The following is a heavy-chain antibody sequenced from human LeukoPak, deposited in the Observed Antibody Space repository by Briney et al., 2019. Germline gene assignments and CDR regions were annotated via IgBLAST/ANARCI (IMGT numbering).Heavy chain of an antibody. V-gene: IGHV3-23*01. Sequence: GGSLRLSCAASGFTFSSYAMSWVRQAPGKGLEWVSAISGSGGSTYYADSVKGRFTISRDNSKNTLYLQMNSPRAEDTAVYYCAKVPKRYSGRNDFDYWGQGTLVTLSS. J-gene: IGHJ4*02. D-gene: IGHD1-26*01. CDR1: GFTFSSYA. CDR2: ISGSGGST. CDR3: AKVPKRYSGRNDFDY.